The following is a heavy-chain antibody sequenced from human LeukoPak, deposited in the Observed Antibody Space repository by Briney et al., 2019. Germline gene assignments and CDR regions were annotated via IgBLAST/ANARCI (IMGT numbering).Heavy chain of an antibody. J-gene: IGHJ4*02. V-gene: IGHV4-34*01. D-gene: IGHD5-12*01. CDR2: INHSGST. Sequence: TSETLSLTCAVYGGSFSGYYWSWIRQPPGKGLEWIGEINHSGSTNYNPSLKSRVTISVDTSKNQFSLKLSSVTAADTAVYYCARIRKPKWLAHYYFDYWGQGTLVTVSS. CDR1: GGSFSGYY. CDR3: ARIRKPKWLAHYYFDY.